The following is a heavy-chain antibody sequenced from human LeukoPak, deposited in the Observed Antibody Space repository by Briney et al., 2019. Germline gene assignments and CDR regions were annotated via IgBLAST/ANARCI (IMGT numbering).Heavy chain of an antibody. Sequence: PSETLSLTCAVSGYSISSGYYWGWIRQPPGKGLEWIGSIYHSGSTYYNPSLKSRVTISVDTSKNQFSLKLSSVTAADTAVYYCARAPKGITMIVSPAFDIWGRGTMVTVSS. V-gene: IGHV4-38-2*01. CDR3: ARAPKGITMIVSPAFDI. CDR2: IYHSGST. CDR1: GYSISSGYY. D-gene: IGHD3-22*01. J-gene: IGHJ3*02.